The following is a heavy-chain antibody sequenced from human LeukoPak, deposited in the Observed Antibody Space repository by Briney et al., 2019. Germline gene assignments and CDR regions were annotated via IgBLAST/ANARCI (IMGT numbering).Heavy chain of an antibody. Sequence: PGGSLRLSCAASGFTFSSYSMNWVRQAPGKGLEWVSHITASGTAMFYADSVKGRFTISRDNAKNSLYLQMNSLRAEDTAVYYCARAGYSSSWHIDYWGQGTLVTVSS. CDR3: ARAGYSSSWHIDY. J-gene: IGHJ4*02. D-gene: IGHD6-13*01. CDR2: ITASGTAM. CDR1: GFTFSSYS. V-gene: IGHV3-48*01.